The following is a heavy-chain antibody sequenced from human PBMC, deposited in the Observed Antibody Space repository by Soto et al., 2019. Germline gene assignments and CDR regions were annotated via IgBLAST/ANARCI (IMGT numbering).Heavy chain of an antibody. D-gene: IGHD6-19*01. J-gene: IGHJ3*02. V-gene: IGHV1-2*04. CDR3: ARDSSVAGNNAFEI. CDR1: GYTFTGYY. Sequence: AASVKVSCKASGYTFTGYYMHWVRQAPGQGLEWMGWINPNSGGTNYAQKFQGWVTMTRDTSISTAYMELSRLRSDDTAVYYCARDSSVAGNNAFEIWGQGTMVTVSS. CDR2: INPNSGGT.